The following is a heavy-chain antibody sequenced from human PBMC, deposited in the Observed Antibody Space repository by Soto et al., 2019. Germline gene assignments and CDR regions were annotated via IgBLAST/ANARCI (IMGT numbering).Heavy chain of an antibody. V-gene: IGHV1-18*01. CDR2: ISAYNGTT. J-gene: IGHJ4*02. Sequence: ASVKVSCKASGYTFTSYGISWVRQAPGQGLEWMGWISAYNGTTNYAQKLQGRVTMTTDTSTSTAYMELRSLRSDDTAVYYCARSPVVVVTAAIRYWGQGTLVTVSS. D-gene: IGHD2-2*01. CDR3: ARSPVVVVTAAIRY. CDR1: GYTFTSYG.